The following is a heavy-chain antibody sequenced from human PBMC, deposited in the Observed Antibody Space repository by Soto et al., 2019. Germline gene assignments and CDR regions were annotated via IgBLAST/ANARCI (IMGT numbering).Heavy chain of an antibody. CDR1: GYTFTSYA. CDR2: INAGNGNT. J-gene: IGHJ4*02. Sequence: ASVKVSCKASGYTFTSYAMHWVRQAPGQRLEWMGWINAGNGNTKYSQKFQGRVTITRDTSASTAYMELSSLRSEDTAVYYCARVEMATTSFDYWGQGTLVTVSS. V-gene: IGHV1-3*01. CDR3: ARVEMATTSFDY. D-gene: IGHD5-12*01.